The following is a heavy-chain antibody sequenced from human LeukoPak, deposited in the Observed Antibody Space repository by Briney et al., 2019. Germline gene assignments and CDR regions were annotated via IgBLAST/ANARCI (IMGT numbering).Heavy chain of an antibody. D-gene: IGHD4-17*01. CDR2: IYTSGST. CDR3: ARGTVTTRWYFDL. V-gene: IGHV4-61*02. Sequence: SETLSLTCPGSVGSISSGSYYWRWIRHPAGKGLEWIGRIYTSGSTNYNPSLKSRVTISVDTSKNQFSLKLSSVTAADTAVYYCARGTVTTRWYFDLWGRSTLVTVSS. CDR1: VGSISSGSYY. J-gene: IGHJ2*01.